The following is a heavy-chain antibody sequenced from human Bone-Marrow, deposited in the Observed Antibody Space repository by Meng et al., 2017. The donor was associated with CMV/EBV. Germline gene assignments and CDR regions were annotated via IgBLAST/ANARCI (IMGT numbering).Heavy chain of an antibody. D-gene: IGHD2-2*01. CDR3: ARVVVPAAMGYFYYGMDV. CDR2: ISYDGSNK. J-gene: IGHJ6*02. Sequence: GESLKISCAASGFTFSNYAMHWVRQAPGKGLEWVAIISYDGSNKYYADSVKGRFTISRDNFKNTLYLQMNSLRAEDTAIYYCARVVVPAAMGYFYYGMDVWGQGTTVTVSS. V-gene: IGHV3-30-3*01. CDR1: GFTFSNYA.